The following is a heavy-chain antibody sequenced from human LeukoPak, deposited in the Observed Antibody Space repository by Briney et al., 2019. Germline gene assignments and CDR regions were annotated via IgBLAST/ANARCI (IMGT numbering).Heavy chain of an antibody. CDR2: ISDSGTGT. Sequence: GGSLRLSCAASGFTFSSYTMRWVRQAPGKGLEWVSGISDSGTGTYYADSVKGRFTISRDDSKNTLYLQMNSLRAEDTAVYYCAKGAAYCGGDCYSAYSYYGMDVWGQGTTVTVSS. V-gene: IGHV3-23*01. D-gene: IGHD2-21*02. CDR1: GFTFSSYT. J-gene: IGHJ6*02. CDR3: AKGAAYCGGDCYSAYSYYGMDV.